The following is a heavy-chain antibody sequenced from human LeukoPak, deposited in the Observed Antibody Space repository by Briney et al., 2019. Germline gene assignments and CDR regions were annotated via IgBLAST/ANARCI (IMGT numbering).Heavy chain of an antibody. D-gene: IGHD3-10*01. CDR3: ASDSGTTGEVKFDP. V-gene: IGHV4-4*07. CDR2: ISGSGTI. J-gene: IGHJ5*02. CDR1: GGSINSY. Sequence: SETLSLTCTVFGGSINSYWSWIRQPAGKGFEWIGRISGSGTITYNPALQSRLSISIDTSKNQFSLKLMSVTAADTAVYYCASDSGTTGEVKFDPWGQGTLVTVSS.